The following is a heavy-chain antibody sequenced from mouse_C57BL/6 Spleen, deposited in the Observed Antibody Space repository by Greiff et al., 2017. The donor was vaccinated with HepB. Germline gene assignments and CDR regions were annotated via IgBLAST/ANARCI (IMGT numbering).Heavy chain of an antibody. CDR2: IRSKSNNYAT. J-gene: IGHJ1*03. CDR3: VRRNWDGYFDV. Sequence: EVHLVESGGGLVQPKGSLKLSCAASGFSFNTYAMNWVRQAPGKGLEWVARIRSKSNNYATYYADSVKDRFIISRDDSESMLYLQMNNLKTEDTAMYYCVRRNWDGYFDVWGTGTTVTVSS. V-gene: IGHV10-1*01. D-gene: IGHD4-1*01. CDR1: GFSFNTYA.